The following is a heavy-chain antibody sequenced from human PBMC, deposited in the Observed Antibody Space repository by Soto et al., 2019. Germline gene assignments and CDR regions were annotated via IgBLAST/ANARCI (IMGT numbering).Heavy chain of an antibody. J-gene: IGHJ3*02. V-gene: IGHV1-2*02. CDR2: INPATGAA. CDR3: ARGGGVGVAGSAAFDM. D-gene: IGHD3-3*01. CDR1: GYPVTAYY. Sequence: QLHLVQSGAVVKKPGASVTVSCSASGYPVTAYYMHWVRQAPGRGLEWMGGINPATGAAKYTPTFQGRGTIPRDPSASPVFMELSGLTSEDTAVFYCARGGGVGVAGSAAFDMWGQGTLVTVSS.